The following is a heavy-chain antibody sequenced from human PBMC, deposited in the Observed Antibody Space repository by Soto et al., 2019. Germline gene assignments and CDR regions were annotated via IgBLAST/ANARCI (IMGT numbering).Heavy chain of an antibody. V-gene: IGHV1-18*01. CDR1: GYTFTSYG. CDR2: ISAYNGNT. CDR3: AKVVTGLFRNYFDY. J-gene: IGHJ4*02. Sequence: ASVKVSCKASGYTFTSYGISWVRQAPGQGLEWMGWISAYNGNTNYAQKLQGRVTMTTDTSTSTAYMELRSLRAEDTAVYYCAKVVTGLFRNYFDYWGQGTLVTVSS. D-gene: IGHD3-22*01.